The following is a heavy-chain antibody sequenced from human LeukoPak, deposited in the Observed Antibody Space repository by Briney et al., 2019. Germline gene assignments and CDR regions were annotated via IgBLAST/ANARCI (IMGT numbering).Heavy chain of an antibody. D-gene: IGHD3-22*01. V-gene: IGHV4-38-2*01. CDR1: GYSISSAYY. J-gene: IGHJ3*02. Sequence: SETLSLTCAVSGYSISSAYYWGWIRQPPGKGLEWIGTIYHSGNTYYNPSLKSRVTISVDTSKNQFSLKVSSVTAADTAVYYCARGYYYDSSGSDAFDIWGQGTMVTVSS. CDR3: ARGYYYDSSGSDAFDI. CDR2: IYHSGNT.